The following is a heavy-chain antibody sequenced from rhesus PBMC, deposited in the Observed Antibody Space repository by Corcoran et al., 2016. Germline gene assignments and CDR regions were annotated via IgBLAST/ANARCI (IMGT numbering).Heavy chain of an antibody. CDR1: GFTLSSFG. J-gene: IGHJ4*01. CDR3: AKDWGY. V-gene: IGHV3S5*01. D-gene: IGHD3-34*01. Sequence: EVQLVEPGGGLVQPGGSLKLSCAASGFTLSSFGMSWVGQAAGKGLGWVSAISSGGDSTFNADSVKGRFTISRDNSKNTRSLQMNSLRAEDTAVYYCAKDWGYWGQGVLVTVSS. CDR2: ISSGGDST.